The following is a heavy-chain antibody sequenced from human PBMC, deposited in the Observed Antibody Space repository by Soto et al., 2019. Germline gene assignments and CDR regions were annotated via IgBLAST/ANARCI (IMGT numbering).Heavy chain of an antibody. CDR3: CCHGARWGSCDY. D-gene: IGHD2-21*01. J-gene: IGHJ4*02. CDR1: GLTFSASA. V-gene: IGHV3-73*02. CDR2: TGNKDDSYQT. Sequence: EVQLVESGGGLVQPGGSLKLSCAASGLTFSASAMHWVRQAPGKGLEWVGRTGNKDDSYQTVYAAPVNGRFTISRDDSDSMAYLHMNSLTTEDTAVYFCCCHGARWGSCDYWGQGTRVTVSS.